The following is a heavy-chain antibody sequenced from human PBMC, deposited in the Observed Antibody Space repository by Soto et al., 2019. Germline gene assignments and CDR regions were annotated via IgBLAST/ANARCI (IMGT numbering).Heavy chain of an antibody. D-gene: IGHD5-12*01. J-gene: IGHJ6*02. V-gene: IGHV3-15*07. Sequence: EVQLVESGGGLVKPGGSLRLSCAASGFTFSNAWMNWVRQAPGKGLEWVGRIKSKTDGGTTDYAAPVKGRFTISRDDSKNTQYLQMNSLKTEDTAVYYCTTAGDIVATVSDYSYGMDVWGQGTTVTVSS. CDR1: GFTFSNAW. CDR3: TTAGDIVATVSDYSYGMDV. CDR2: IKSKTDGGTT.